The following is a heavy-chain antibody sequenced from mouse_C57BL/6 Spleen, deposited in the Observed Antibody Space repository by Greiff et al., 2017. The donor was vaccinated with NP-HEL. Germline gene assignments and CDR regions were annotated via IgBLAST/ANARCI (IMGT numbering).Heavy chain of an antibody. J-gene: IGHJ4*01. D-gene: IGHD1-1*01. V-gene: IGHV1-66*01. CDR1: GYSFTSYY. CDR3: ARSGTVVAYYAMDY. Sequence: VHLVESGPELVKPGASVKISCKASGYSFTSYYIHWVKQRPGQGLEWIGWIYPGSGNTKYKEKFKGKATLTADTSSSTAYMQLSSLPSDDSAVYYCARSGTVVAYYAMDYWGQGTSVTVSS. CDR2: IYPGSGNT.